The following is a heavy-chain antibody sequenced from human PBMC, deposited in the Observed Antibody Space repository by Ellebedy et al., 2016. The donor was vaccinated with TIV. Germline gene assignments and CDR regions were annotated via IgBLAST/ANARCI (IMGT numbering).Heavy chain of an antibody. Sequence: PGGSLRLSCAASGFTFSNYAVHWVRQAQGKGLEWVAVISYDGSNKYYADSVNGRFTISRDNSNNMLYLQMESLRPEDTAVYYCARDHAYRYNSSWNKSYWGQGTLVTVSS. CDR3: ARDHAYRYNSSWNKSY. CDR2: ISYDGSNK. J-gene: IGHJ4*02. CDR1: GFTFSNYA. V-gene: IGHV3-30*01. D-gene: IGHD6-13*01.